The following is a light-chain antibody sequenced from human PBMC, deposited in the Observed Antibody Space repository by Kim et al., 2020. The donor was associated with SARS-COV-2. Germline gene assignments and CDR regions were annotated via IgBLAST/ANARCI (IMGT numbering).Light chain of an antibody. CDR1: QSLVHSDGNTY. CDR2: MVF. J-gene: IGKJ1*01. CDR3: MQHTHWPWT. V-gene: IGKV2-30*02. Sequence: PASISCRSSQSLVHSDGNTYCNWFQQRLGQFPTCLTYMVFDRESGAPERFSGSGSGTDCPLKITRVEAEDLGVYFCMQHTHWPWTFGQATKVDIK.